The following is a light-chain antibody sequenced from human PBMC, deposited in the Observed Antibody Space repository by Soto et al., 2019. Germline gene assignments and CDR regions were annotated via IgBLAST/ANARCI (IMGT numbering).Light chain of an antibody. V-gene: IGKV1-5*01. Sequence: DVQMTQSPSTLSASVGDRVTITCRASQNIGTWLAWYQQKPGGAPRLLIYDVSNLESGVPSRFSGSGSGPEFTLTITSLQAEDFGNYYCQQYDSSRTFGQGTKVDLK. CDR2: DVS. CDR1: QNIGTW. CDR3: QQYDSSRT. J-gene: IGKJ1*01.